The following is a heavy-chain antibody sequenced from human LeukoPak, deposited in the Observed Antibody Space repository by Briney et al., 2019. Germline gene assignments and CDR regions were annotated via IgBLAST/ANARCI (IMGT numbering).Heavy chain of an antibody. D-gene: IGHD3-16*01. CDR2: ISGSGGIT. V-gene: IGHV3-23*01. J-gene: IGHJ6*03. CDR3: ARDPLGPYYYMDV. Sequence: PGGSLRLSCAASGFTFSRYAMSWVRQAPGKGLEWVSSISGSGGITYHADSLKGRFTISRDNSKNTLFLQMNSLRPEDTAVYFCARDPLGPYYYMDVWGKGTTVTVSS. CDR1: GFTFSRYA.